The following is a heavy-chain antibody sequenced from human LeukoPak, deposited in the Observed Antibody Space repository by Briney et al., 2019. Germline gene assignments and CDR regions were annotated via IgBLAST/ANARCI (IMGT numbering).Heavy chain of an antibody. CDR2: MNPNSGNT. CDR3: ARGGGTMIVVVFDP. CDR1: GYTFTSYD. J-gene: IGHJ5*02. V-gene: IGHV1-8*01. Sequence: ASVKVSCKVSGYTFTSYDINWVRQATGQGLEWMGWMNPNSGNTGYAQKFQGRVTMTRNTSISTAYMELSSLRSEDTAVYYCARGGGTMIVVVFDPWGQGTLVTVSS. D-gene: IGHD3-22*01.